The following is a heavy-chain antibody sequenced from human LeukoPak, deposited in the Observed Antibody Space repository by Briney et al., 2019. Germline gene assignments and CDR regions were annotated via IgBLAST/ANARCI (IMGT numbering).Heavy chain of an antibody. CDR3: ARDDGYCSGSSCYGKFDY. CDR1: GYTFTGYY. D-gene: IGHD2-15*01. V-gene: IGHV1-2*02. J-gene: IGHJ4*02. Sequence: ASVKVSCKASGYTFTGYYLHWVRQAPGQGLEWMGWINPNSGDTNYAQKFQGRVTMTRDTSINTAYMELSRLRSDDTAVYCCARDDGYCSGSSCYGKFDYWGQGTLVTVSS. CDR2: INPNSGDT.